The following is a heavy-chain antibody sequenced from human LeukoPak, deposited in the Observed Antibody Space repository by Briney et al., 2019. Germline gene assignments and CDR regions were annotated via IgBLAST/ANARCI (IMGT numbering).Heavy chain of an antibody. CDR2: ISSSSSYI. V-gene: IGHV3-21*01. D-gene: IGHD5-12*01. CDR1: GFTFSSYI. CDR3: ARAGGYDQYYFDY. Sequence: GGSLRLSCAASGFTFSSYIMNWVRQAPGKGLEWVSSISSSSSYIYYADSVKGRFTISRDNAKNSLYLQMNSLRAEDTAVYYCARAGGYDQYYFDYWGQGTPVTVSS. J-gene: IGHJ4*02.